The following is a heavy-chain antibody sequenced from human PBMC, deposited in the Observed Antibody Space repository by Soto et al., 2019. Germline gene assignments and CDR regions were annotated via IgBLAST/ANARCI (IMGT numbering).Heavy chain of an antibody. D-gene: IGHD4-17*01. J-gene: IGHJ6*02. CDR1: GYRFTNYW. CDR3: ATTVTTSYGMDV. V-gene: IGHV5-51*01. CDR2: IYPGDSDT. Sequence: GESLKISCKGPGYRFTNYWIAWVRQMPGKGLERMGIIYPGDSDTRYSPSFQGQVTISADKSISTAYLQWSSLKASDTAIYYCATTVTTSYGMDVWGQGTTVTVSS.